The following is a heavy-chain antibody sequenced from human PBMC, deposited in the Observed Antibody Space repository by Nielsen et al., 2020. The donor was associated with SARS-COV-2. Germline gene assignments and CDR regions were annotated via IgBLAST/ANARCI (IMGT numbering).Heavy chain of an antibody. CDR3: ASCYGSGSYYPTPNYYYGMDV. CDR1: GFTFSSYA. Sequence: GGSLRLSCAASGFTFSSYAMHWVRQAPGKGLEWVAVISYDGSNKYYADSVKGRFTISRDNSKNTLYLQMNSLRAEDTAVYYCASCYGSGSYYPTPNYYYGMDVWGQGTTVTVSS. V-gene: IGHV3-30*04. J-gene: IGHJ6*02. D-gene: IGHD3-10*01. CDR2: ISYDGSNK.